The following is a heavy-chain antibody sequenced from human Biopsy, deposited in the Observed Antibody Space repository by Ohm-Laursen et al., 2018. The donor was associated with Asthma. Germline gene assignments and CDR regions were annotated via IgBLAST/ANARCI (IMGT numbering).Heavy chain of an antibody. D-gene: IGHD3-10*01. CDR1: GFTFRSYA. CDR2: GGSYYDGGLK. CDR3: ARDRPITMVRGVIITFDP. V-gene: IGHV3-30-3*01. J-gene: IGHJ5*02. Sequence: SLRLSCTASGFTFRSYAMHWVRQAPGKGLEWVAVGGSYYDGGLKYYADSVKGRFTISRDNAKNSLYLQMNSLRAEDTAVYYCARDRPITMVRGVIITFDPWGQGTLVTVSS.